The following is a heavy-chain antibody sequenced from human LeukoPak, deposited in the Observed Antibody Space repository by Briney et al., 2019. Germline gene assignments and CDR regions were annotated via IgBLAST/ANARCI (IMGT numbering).Heavy chain of an antibody. CDR2: IYHSGST. V-gene: IGHV4-30-2*01. CDR1: GGSISSGGYY. J-gene: IGHJ4*02. D-gene: IGHD6-19*01. Sequence: SQTLSLTCTVSGGSISSGGYYWSWIRQPPGKGLEWIGCIYHSGSTYYNPSLKSRVTISVDRSKNQFSLKLSSVTAADTAVYYCARRRLQWLVDDYWGQGTLVTVSS. CDR3: ARRRLQWLVDDY.